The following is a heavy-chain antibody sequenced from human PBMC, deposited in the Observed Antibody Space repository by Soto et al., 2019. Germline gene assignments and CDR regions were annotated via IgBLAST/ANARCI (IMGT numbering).Heavy chain of an antibody. CDR1: GYTFTSYG. CDR2: ISAYNGNT. Sequence: QVQLVQSGAEVKQPGASVKVSCKASGYTFTSYGISWVRQAPGQGLEWMGWISAYNGNTNYAQKLQGRVTMTTDTSTSTAYMELRSRRSDDTAVYYCARDEGYSGSYYRVNYYYGMDVWVQGTTVTVSS. CDR3: ARDEGYSGSYYRVNYYYGMDV. D-gene: IGHD1-26*01. V-gene: IGHV1-18*04. J-gene: IGHJ6*02.